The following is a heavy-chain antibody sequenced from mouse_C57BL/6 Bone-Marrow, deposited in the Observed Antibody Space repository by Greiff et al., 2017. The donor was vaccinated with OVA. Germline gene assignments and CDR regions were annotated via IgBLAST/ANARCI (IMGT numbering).Heavy chain of an antibody. CDR3: ARHILTGPYAY. V-gene: IGHV5-6*01. Sequence: EVHLVESGGDLVKPGGSLKLSCAASGFTFSSYGMSWVRQTPDKRLEWVATISSGGSYTYYPDSVKGRFTISRDNAKNTLYLQMSSLKTEDTAMYYCARHILTGPYAYWGQGTVVTVS. CDR1: GFTFSSYG. D-gene: IGHD4-1*01. CDR2: ISSGGSYT. J-gene: IGHJ3*01.